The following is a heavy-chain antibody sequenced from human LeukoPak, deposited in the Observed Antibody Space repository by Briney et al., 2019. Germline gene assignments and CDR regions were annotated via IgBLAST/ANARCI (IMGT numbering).Heavy chain of an antibody. CDR2: ISGSGGIT. CDR1: GFTFSSYA. Sequence: GGSLRLSCAASGFTFSSYAMTWVRQAPGKGLEWVSIISGSGGITYYADSVKGRFTISRDNSKNTLYLQMNSLRAEDTAVYYCARDQGSPTYDFWSGYQIQFYFDYWGQGTLVTVSS. CDR3: ARDQGSPTYDFWSGYQIQFYFDY. V-gene: IGHV3-23*01. D-gene: IGHD3-3*01. J-gene: IGHJ4*02.